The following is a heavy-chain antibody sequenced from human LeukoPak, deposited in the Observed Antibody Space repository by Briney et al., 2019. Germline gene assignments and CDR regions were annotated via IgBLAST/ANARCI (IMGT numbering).Heavy chain of an antibody. CDR1: GFTVSSNY. V-gene: IGHV3-53*01. Sequence: GGSLRLSCAASGFTVSSNYMAWVRQAPGKGLEWVSVIYSGGSTYYADSVQGRFTISRDNSKNTLSLQISSLRAEDTAVYYCARATSSTTIFDYWGQGTLVTVSS. J-gene: IGHJ4*02. D-gene: IGHD1-14*01. CDR2: IYSGGST. CDR3: ARATSSTTIFDY.